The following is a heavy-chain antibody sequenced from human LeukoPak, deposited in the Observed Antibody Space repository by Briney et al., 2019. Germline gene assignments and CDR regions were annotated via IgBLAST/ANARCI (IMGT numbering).Heavy chain of an antibody. CDR2: ISSSGSTI. V-gene: IGHV3-11*01. J-gene: IGHJ6*02. CDR3: VRGQILPSSGWREHGMDV. Sequence: GGSLRLSCAASGFIFSDYYMSWIRQAPGKGLEWVSYISSSGSTIYYADSVKGRFTISRDNAKNSLYLQMNSLRAEDTAVYYCVRGQILPSSGWREHGMDVWGQGTTVTVSS. CDR1: GFIFSDYY. D-gene: IGHD6-19*01.